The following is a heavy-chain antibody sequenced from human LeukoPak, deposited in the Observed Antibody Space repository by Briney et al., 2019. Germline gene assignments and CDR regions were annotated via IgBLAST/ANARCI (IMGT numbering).Heavy chain of an antibody. CDR1: GFTFSSYS. CDR2: ISSSSSYI. V-gene: IGHV3-21*01. Sequence: GGSLRLSCAASGFTFSSYSMNWVRQAPGKGLEWVSSISSSSSYIYYADSVKGRFTISRDNAKNSLYLQMNSLRAEDTAVYYCAREEGSGLELPRYWGQGTLVTVSS. J-gene: IGHJ4*02. CDR3: AREEGSGLELPRY. D-gene: IGHD1-7*01.